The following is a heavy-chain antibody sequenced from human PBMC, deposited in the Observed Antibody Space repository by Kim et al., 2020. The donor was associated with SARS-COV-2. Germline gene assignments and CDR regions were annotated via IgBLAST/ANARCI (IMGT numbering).Heavy chain of an antibody. D-gene: IGHD3-3*01. CDR2: MNPNSGNT. V-gene: IGHV1-8*01. CDR3: ARGLSHYDFWSGYYSRYYYGMDV. CDR1: GYTFTSYD. Sequence: ASVKVSCKASGYTFTSYDINWVRQATGQGLEWMGWMNPNSGNTGYAQKFQGRVTMTRNTSISTAYMELSSLRSEDTAVYYCARGLSHYDFWSGYYSRYYYGMDVWGQGTTVTVSS. J-gene: IGHJ6*02.